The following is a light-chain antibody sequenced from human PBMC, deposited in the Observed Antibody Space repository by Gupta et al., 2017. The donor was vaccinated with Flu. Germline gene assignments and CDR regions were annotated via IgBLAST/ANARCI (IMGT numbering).Light chain of an antibody. Sequence: GKTARTTCSGDSLPKQYFSWFQQKPSQAPVVAIYKDTERPSEIPARFSGSTSGTTATLTISGVQPEDEADYYCQSTDSSSSSLVFGGGTKLTVL. CDR3: QSTDSSSSSLV. CDR1: SLPKQY. J-gene: IGLJ2*01. V-gene: IGLV3-25*01. CDR2: KDT.